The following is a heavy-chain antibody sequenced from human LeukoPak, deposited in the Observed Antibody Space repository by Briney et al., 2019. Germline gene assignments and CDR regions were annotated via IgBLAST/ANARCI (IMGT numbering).Heavy chain of an antibody. D-gene: IGHD4/OR15-4a*01. CDR2: ISSSGHMI. Sequence: GGSLRLSCAASGFTFSSYEINWVRQAPGKGLEWVAYISSSGHMINYADSVRGRFTISRDNAKNSLYLQMTHLRAEDTAVYYCATSFYGAYAASFDYWGQGNLVTVSS. J-gene: IGHJ4*02. CDR1: GFTFSSYE. CDR3: ATSFYGAYAASFDY. V-gene: IGHV3-48*03.